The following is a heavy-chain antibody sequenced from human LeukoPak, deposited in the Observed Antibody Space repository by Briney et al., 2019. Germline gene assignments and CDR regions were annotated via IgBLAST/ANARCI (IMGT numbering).Heavy chain of an antibody. CDR3: AREGKEPGNGYFDL. CDR2: IYGGGST. Sequence: AGGSLRLSCAASGFTFSSYAMSWVRQAPGKGLEWVSVIYGGGSTFHADSVQGRFAISRDNSKNMLYLHMNTLRVEDTAVYYCAREGKEPGNGYFDLWGRGTVVTVSS. V-gene: IGHV3-66*01. J-gene: IGHJ2*01. CDR1: GFTFSSYA. D-gene: IGHD1-14*01.